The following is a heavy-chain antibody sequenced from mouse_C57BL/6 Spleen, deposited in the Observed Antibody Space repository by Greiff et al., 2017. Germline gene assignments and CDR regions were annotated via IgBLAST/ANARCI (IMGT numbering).Heavy chain of an antibody. Sequence: EVQVVESGPELVKPGASVKIPCKASGYTFTDYNMDWVKQSHGKSLEWIGDINPNNGGTIYNQKFKGKATLTVDKSSSTAYMELRSLTSEDTAVYYCARGDWDVDAMDYWGQGTSVTVSS. V-gene: IGHV1-18*01. J-gene: IGHJ4*01. D-gene: IGHD4-1*01. CDR1: GYTFTDYN. CDR3: ARGDWDVDAMDY. CDR2: INPNNGGT.